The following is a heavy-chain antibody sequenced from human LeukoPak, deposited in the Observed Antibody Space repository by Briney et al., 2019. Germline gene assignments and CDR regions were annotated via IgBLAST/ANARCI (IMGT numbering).Heavy chain of an antibody. CDR3: ARRTPYSSGPFDY. Sequence: GSLRLSCAASGFTVSSNYMSWVRQAPGKGLEWVSVIYSGGSTYYADSVKGRFTISRDNSKNTLYLQMNNLRAEDTAVYYCARRTPYSSGPFDYWGQGTLVTVSS. D-gene: IGHD6-19*01. CDR1: GFTVSSNY. V-gene: IGHV3-66*01. J-gene: IGHJ4*02. CDR2: IYSGGST.